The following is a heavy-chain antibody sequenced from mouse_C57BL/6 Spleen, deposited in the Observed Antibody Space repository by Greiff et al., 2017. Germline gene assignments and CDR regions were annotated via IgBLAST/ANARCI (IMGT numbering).Heavy chain of an antibody. V-gene: IGHV14-4*01. Sequence: VQLQPSGAELVRPWASVKFSFPASGFNINHDYMHWVKQRPEQGLEWIGWIDPDNGDNEYASKFQGKAPITADTSSNTAYLPLSSLTSEDTAVYYCTTGYYYGSKAYWGQGTLVTVCA. CDR2: IDPDNGDN. J-gene: IGHJ3*01. CDR3: TTGYYYGSKAY. D-gene: IGHD1-1*01. CDR1: GFNINHDY.